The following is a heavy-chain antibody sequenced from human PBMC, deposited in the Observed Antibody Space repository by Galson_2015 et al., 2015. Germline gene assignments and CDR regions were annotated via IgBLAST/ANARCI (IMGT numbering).Heavy chain of an antibody. CDR3: ARDPSQIAAANYYYYGMDV. D-gene: IGHD6-13*01. J-gene: IGHJ6*02. CDR2: INAGNGNT. Sequence: SVKVSCKASGYTFTSYAMHWVRQAPGQRLEWMGWINAGNGNTKYSQKFQGRVTITRDTSAGTAYMELSSLRSEDTAVYYCARDPSQIAAANYYYYGMDVWGQGTTVTVSS. V-gene: IGHV1-3*01. CDR1: GYTFTSYA.